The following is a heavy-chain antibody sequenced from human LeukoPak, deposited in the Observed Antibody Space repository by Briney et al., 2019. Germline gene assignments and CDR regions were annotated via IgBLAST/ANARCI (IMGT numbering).Heavy chain of an antibody. Sequence: GGSLRLSCAASGFTFSSYAMSWVRQAPGKGLEWVSAISGSGGSTYYADSVKGRFTISRDNSKNTLYLQMNSLRAEDTAVYYCASSAYCGGDCYSYYFDYWGQGTLVTVSS. CDR2: ISGSGGST. CDR1: GFTFSSYA. CDR3: ASSAYCGGDCYSYYFDY. D-gene: IGHD2-21*01. V-gene: IGHV3-23*01. J-gene: IGHJ4*02.